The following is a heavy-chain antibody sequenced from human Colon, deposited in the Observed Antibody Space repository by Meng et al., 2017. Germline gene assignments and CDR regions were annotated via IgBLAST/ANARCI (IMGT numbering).Heavy chain of an antibody. CDR2: TYYRSEWQN. Sequence: QVPLQQSGHGLVKPSQTLSLTCAISGDSVSSNRALWHWVRQSPSRGLEWLGQTYYRSEWQNHYGVSVKSRITINADTSRNHFSLHLNSVTPEDTAVYYCTTWYGEYWGQGTLVTVSS. D-gene: IGHD3-10*01. V-gene: IGHV6-1*01. CDR1: GDSVSSNRAL. CDR3: TTWYGEY. J-gene: IGHJ4*02.